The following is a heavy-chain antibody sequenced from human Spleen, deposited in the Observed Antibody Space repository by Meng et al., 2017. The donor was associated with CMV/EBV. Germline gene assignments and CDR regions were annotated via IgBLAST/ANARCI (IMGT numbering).Heavy chain of an antibody. V-gene: IGHV4-30-4*08. J-gene: IGHJ4*02. Sequence: QVQLRESGPGLVKTSQTLSLPCTGSGGSISRGDYYWSWIRQPPGKGLEWIGYIYYSGSTYYNPSLKSRVTISVDTSKNQFSLKLSSVTAADTAVYYCARAVGVLWFGELTYFDYWGQGTLVTVSS. D-gene: IGHD3-10*01. CDR2: IYYSGST. CDR3: ARAVGVLWFGELTYFDY. CDR1: GGSISRGDYY.